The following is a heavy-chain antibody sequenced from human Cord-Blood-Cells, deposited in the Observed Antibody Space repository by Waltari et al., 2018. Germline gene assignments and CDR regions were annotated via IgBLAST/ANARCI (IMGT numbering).Heavy chain of an antibody. CDR2: IYYSGST. CDR1: GGPIRSSSYY. J-gene: IGHJ2*01. V-gene: IGHV4-39*01. D-gene: IGHD5-18*01. CDR3: ATVSGYSYGYWYFDL. Sequence: QLQLQESGPGLVKPSETLSLTCPVSGGPIRSSSYYWGWIRQPPGKGLEWIGSIYYSGSTYYNPALKSRVTISVDTSKNQFSLKLSSVTAADTAVYYCATVSGYSYGYWYFDLWGRGTLVTVSS.